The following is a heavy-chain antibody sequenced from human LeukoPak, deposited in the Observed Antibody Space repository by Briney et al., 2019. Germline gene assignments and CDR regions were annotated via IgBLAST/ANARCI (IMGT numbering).Heavy chain of an antibody. CDR1: SGSFSGYY. CDR2: INHSGST. D-gene: IGHD1-26*01. J-gene: IGHJ4*02. Sequence: SETLSLTCAVYSGSFSGYYWSWIRQPPGKGLEWIGEINHSGSTNYNPSLKSRVTISVDTSKNQFSLKLSSVTAADTAVYYCARGRVRWELPGRWYFDYWGQGTLVTVSS. CDR3: ARGRVRWELPGRWYFDY. V-gene: IGHV4-34*01.